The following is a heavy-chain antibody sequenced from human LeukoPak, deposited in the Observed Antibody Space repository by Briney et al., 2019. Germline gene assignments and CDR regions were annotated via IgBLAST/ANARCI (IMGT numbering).Heavy chain of an antibody. CDR2: IYPGDSDT. Sequence: GESLKISCKGSGYSFTRYWIGCVRQMPGKGLEWMGIIYPGDSDTRYSPSFQGQVTISADKSISTAYLQWSSLKASDTAMYYCARGYDFWSGYPNYYYYMDVWGRGTTVTVSS. D-gene: IGHD3-3*01. J-gene: IGHJ6*03. CDR3: ARGYDFWSGYPNYYYYMDV. V-gene: IGHV5-51*01. CDR1: GYSFTRYW.